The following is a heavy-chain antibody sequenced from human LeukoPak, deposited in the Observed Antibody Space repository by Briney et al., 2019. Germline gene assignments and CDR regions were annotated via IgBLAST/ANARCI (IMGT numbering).Heavy chain of an antibody. D-gene: IGHD3-16*01. J-gene: IGHJ5*02. CDR2: ISAYNGNT. V-gene: IGHV1-18*01. Sequence: ASVKVSCKAPGYTFTSYGISWVRQAPGQGLEWMGWISAYNGNTNYAQKLQGRVTMTTDTSTSTAYMELRSLRSDDTAVYYCASPHGVNNWFDPWGQGTLVTVSS. CDR3: ASPHGVNNWFDP. CDR1: GYTFTSYG.